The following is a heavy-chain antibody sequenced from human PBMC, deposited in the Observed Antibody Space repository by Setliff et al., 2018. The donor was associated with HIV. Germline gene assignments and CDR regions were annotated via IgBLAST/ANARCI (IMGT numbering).Heavy chain of an antibody. CDR2: IYYSGST. Sequence: SETLSLTCTVSGGSISTSGSYWGWIRQSPGRGLEWIGSIYYSGSTYYNPSLKSRVTISVDTSKDQFSLRLSSVTAADTGVYYCTRHGDWFDPWGQGTLVTVSS. V-gene: IGHV4-39*01. J-gene: IGHJ5*02. CDR3: TRHGDWFDP. CDR1: GGSISTSGSY.